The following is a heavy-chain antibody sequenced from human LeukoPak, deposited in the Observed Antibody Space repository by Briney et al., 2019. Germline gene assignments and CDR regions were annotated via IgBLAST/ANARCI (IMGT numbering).Heavy chain of an antibody. J-gene: IGHJ6*03. CDR1: GFTFSDYY. D-gene: IGHD3-16*01. V-gene: IGHV3-11*01. Sequence: GGSLRLSCAASGFTFSDYYMSWIRQAPGKGLECASYISSSGSTIYYADSVKGRFTISRDNAKNSLYLQMNSLRAEDTAVYYCARTRGSYNYYYYYMDVWGKGTTVTVSS. CDR3: ARTRGSYNYYYYYMDV. CDR2: ISSSGSTI.